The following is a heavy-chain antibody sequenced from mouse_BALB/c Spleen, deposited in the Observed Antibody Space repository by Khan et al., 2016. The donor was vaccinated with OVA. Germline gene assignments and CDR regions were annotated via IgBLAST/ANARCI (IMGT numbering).Heavy chain of an antibody. Sequence: VQLQQSGPELLKPGASVKMSCKASGYTFTSYVMHWVKQKPGQGLEWIGYIYPFNDDSKYSEKFKDKATLTSDTSSNTAYMELSSLTSEDSAVYYCATHGSTYTWFAYWGQWTLVTFSA. J-gene: IGHJ3*01. CDR1: GYTFTSYV. CDR2: IYPFNDDS. CDR3: ATHGSTYTWFAY. V-gene: IGHV1S136*01. D-gene: IGHD1-1*01.